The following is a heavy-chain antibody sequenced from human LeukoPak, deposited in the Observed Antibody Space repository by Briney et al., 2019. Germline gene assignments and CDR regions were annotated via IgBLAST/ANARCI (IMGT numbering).Heavy chain of an antibody. CDR1: GGSISSSSYY. CDR2: IYYSGST. V-gene: IGHV4-39*07. CDR3: LMVRGVIRDY. J-gene: IGHJ4*02. Sequence: SETLSLTCTVSGGSISSSSYYWGGIRQPPGKGLEWIGSIYYSGSTYYNPSLKSRVTISVDTSKNQFSLKLSSVTAADTAVYYCLMVRGVIRDYWGQGTLVTVSS. D-gene: IGHD3-10*01.